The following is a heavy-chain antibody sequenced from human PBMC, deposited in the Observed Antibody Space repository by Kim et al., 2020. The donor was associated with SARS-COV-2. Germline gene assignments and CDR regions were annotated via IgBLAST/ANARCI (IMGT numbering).Heavy chain of an antibody. J-gene: IGHJ4*02. V-gene: IGHV3-74*01. Sequence: GGSTTNADSVKGRFTISRDNAKNTLYLQMNSLRAEDTAVYYCARTLFVDYWGQGTLVTVSS. CDR3: ARTLFVDY. CDR2: GGST. D-gene: IGHD2-21*01.